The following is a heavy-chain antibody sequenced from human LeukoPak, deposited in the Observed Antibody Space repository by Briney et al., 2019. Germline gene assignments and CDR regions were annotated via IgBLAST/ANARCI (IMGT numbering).Heavy chain of an antibody. CDR3: ARGCSGGSCYESKFDP. J-gene: IGHJ5*02. Sequence: PGGSLRLSCAASGFTFSSYWMSWVRQAPGKGLEWVASIKQDGSEKYFVDSVKGRLTISRDNAKNSLYLQMNSLRAEDTAVYYCARGCSGGSCYESKFDPWGQGTLVTVSS. CDR2: IKQDGSEK. V-gene: IGHV3-7*01. D-gene: IGHD2-15*01. CDR1: GFTFSSYW.